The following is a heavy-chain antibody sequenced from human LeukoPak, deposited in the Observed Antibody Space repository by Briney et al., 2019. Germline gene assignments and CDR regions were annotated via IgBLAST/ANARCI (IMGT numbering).Heavy chain of an antibody. D-gene: IGHD3-3*01. V-gene: IGHV1-18*01. CDR3: ARDFHDFWSGYSTADYYYYYGMDV. CDR2: ISAYNGNT. J-gene: IGHJ6*02. CDR1: GYTFTSYG. Sequence: ASVKVSCKASGYTFTSYGISWVRQAPGQGLEWMGWISAYNGNTNYAQKLQGRVTMTTDTSTSTAYMELRSLRSDDTAVYYCARDFHDFWSGYSTADYYYYYGMDVWGQGTTVTVSS.